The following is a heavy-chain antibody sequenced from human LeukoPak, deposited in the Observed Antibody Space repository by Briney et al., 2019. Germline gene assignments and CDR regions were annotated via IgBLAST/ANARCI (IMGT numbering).Heavy chain of an antibody. CDR2: INHSGST. V-gene: IGHV4-34*01. CDR3: ARSQNYYGSGDY. D-gene: IGHD3-10*01. CDR1: GGSLSGYY. J-gene: IGHJ4*02. Sequence: SETLSLTCAVYGGSLSGYYWSWIRQPPGKGLEWIGEINHSGSTNYNPSLKSRVTISVDTSKNQFSLKLSSVTAADTAVYYCARSQNYYGSGDYWSQGTLVTVSS.